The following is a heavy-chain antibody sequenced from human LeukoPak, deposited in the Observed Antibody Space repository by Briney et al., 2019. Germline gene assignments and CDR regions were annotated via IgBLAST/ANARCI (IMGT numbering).Heavy chain of an antibody. J-gene: IGHJ6*03. CDR2: IYYSGST. CDR3: ARAAYYYYYMDV. V-gene: IGHV4-39*07. Sequence: SETLSLTCTVSGVSISSSSYYWGWLRQRPGKGLEWIVSIYYSGSTYYNPSLKSRFTISVDTSKNQFSLKLSSVTAADTAVYYCARAAYYYYYMDVWGKGTTVTVSS. CDR1: GVSISSSSYY.